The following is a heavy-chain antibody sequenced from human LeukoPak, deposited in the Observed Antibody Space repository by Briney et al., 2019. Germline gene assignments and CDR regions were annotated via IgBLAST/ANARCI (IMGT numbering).Heavy chain of an antibody. V-gene: IGHV3-30-3*01. Sequence: GRSLRLSCAASGFTFSSYAMHWVRQAPGKGLEWVAVISYDGSNKYYAASVKGRFTISRDNSKNALYLQMNSLRAEDTAVYYCAKDLLTGNDAFDIWGQGTMVTVSS. J-gene: IGHJ3*02. D-gene: IGHD7-27*01. CDR2: ISYDGSNK. CDR1: GFTFSSYA. CDR3: AKDLLTGNDAFDI.